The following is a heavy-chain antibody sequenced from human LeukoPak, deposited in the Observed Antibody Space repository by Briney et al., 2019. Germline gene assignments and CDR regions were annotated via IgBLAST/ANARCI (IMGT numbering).Heavy chain of an antibody. J-gene: IGHJ4*02. CDR3: ARETTMVLDF. D-gene: IGHD5-18*01. V-gene: IGHV4-59*01. CDR1: GGSISFYY. CDR2: IYYSGST. Sequence: PSETLSLTCTVSGGSISFYYWSWIRQPPGKGLEWIGYIYYSGSTNYNPSPKSRVTISVDTSKNQFSLKLRSVTAADTAVYYCARETTMVLDFWGQGTLVTVSS.